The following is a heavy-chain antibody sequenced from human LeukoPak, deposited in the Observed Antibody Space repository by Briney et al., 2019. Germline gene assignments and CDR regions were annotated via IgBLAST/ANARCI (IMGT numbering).Heavy chain of an antibody. Sequence: ASVKVSCKASGYTFTSYYMHWVRQAPGQGLEWMGIINPSGGSTSYAQKFQGRVTMTRDTSTSTVYMELSSLRSEDTAVYYCAREGCSSTSCYGFDYWGQGTLVTVSS. CDR1: GYTFTSYY. CDR3: AREGCSSTSCYGFDY. CDR2: INPSGGST. D-gene: IGHD2-2*01. J-gene: IGHJ4*02. V-gene: IGHV1-46*01.